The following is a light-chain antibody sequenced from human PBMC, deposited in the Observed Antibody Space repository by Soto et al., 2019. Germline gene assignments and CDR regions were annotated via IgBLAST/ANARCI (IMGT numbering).Light chain of an antibody. CDR2: EVS. J-gene: IGLJ2*01. CDR3: SSYTGNNNLVV. CDR1: SSDVGSYNR. V-gene: IGLV2-18*02. Sequence: QSALTQPPSVSGSPGQSVTISCTGTSSDVGSYNRLSWYQQPPGTAPKLMIYEVSKRPSGVPDRFSGSKSGNTASLTVSGLQAEDEADYYCSSYTGNNNLVVFGGGTKLTVL.